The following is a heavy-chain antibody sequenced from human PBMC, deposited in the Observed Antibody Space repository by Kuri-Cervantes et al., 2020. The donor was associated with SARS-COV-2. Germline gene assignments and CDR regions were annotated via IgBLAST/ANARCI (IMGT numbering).Heavy chain of an antibody. V-gene: IGHV4-4*07. J-gene: IGHJ4*02. CDR3: ARDVVSSGSLDY. Sequence: GSLRLSCTVSGGSISSYYRSWIRQPAGKGLEWIGRIYTSGSTNYNPSLKSRVTMSVDTSKNQFSLKLSSVTAADTAVYYCARDVVSSGSLDYWGQGTLVTVSS. CDR2: IYTSGST. D-gene: IGHD3-22*01. CDR1: GGSISSYY.